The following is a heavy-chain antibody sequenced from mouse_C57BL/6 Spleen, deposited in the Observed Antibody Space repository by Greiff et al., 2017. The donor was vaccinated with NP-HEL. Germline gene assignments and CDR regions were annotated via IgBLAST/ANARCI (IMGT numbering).Heavy chain of an antibody. Sequence: EVKLQESGGGLVQPGGSMKLSCVASGFTFSNYWMNWVRQSPEKGLEWVAQIRLKSDNYATHYAESVKGRFTISRDDSKSSVYLQMNNLRAEDTGIYYCSHGYYSAMDYWGQGTSVTVSS. J-gene: IGHJ4*01. CDR1: GFTFSNYW. CDR2: IRLKSDNYAT. CDR3: SHGYYSAMDY. V-gene: IGHV6-3*01. D-gene: IGHD2-3*01.